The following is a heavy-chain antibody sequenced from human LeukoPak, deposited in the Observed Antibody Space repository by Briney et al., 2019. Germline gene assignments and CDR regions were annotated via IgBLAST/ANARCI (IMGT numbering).Heavy chain of an antibody. CDR3: ARTFQAPSYGDSDSRTKYPYSMDV. CDR2: IYHGGRT. D-gene: IGHD4-17*01. CDR1: GASIDAAGYS. V-gene: IGHV4-30-2*01. Sequence: SETLSLTCAVSGASIDAAGYSWNWIRQEPGKDLEWIGNIYHGGRTSYKSSLKSRVTISVDTSKNHFSLKLTSVTAADTAVYYCARTFQAPSYGDSDSRTKYPYSMDVWGQGTMVAVSS. J-gene: IGHJ6*02.